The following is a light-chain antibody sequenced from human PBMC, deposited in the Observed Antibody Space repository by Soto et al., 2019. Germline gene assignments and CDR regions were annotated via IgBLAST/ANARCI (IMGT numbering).Light chain of an antibody. V-gene: IGKV1-5*01. CDR1: QSISSW. J-gene: IGKJ1*01. Sequence: DIQMTQSPSTLSASVGDRVTITCRASQSISSWLAWYQQKPGKAPKLLIYDASSLESGVPSRFSGSGSGTEFTLTISSLQPDDFETYYCQQYNSYPQTLGQGAKVDIK. CDR2: DAS. CDR3: QQYNSYPQT.